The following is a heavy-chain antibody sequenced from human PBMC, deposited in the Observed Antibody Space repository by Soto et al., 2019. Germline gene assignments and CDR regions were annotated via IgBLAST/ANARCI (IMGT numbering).Heavy chain of an antibody. D-gene: IGHD3-22*01. J-gene: IGHJ4*02. CDR1: GGTFSSYT. CDR3: AGSYYYDSSGYSPFDY. CDR2: IIPILGIA. V-gene: IGHV1-69*02. Sequence: QVQLVQSGAEVKKPGSSVKVSCKASGGTFSSYTISWVRQAPGQGLEWMGRIIPILGIANYAQKFQGRVTITADKSTSTAYMELSSLRSEDTAVYYCAGSYYYDSSGYSPFDYCGQGTLVTVSS.